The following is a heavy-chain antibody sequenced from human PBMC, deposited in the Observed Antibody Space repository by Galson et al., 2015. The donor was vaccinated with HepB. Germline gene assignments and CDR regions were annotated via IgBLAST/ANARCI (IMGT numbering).Heavy chain of an antibody. CDR2: IKSKLNGGAI. CDR3: TTLGWSGENTWFDP. V-gene: IGHV3-15*07. D-gene: IGHD3-3*01. CDR1: GFTFSNAW. J-gene: IGHJ5*02. Sequence: SLRLSCAVSGFTFSNAWMNWVRQVPGKGLEWVGRIKSKLNGGAIDYAAPVIGRFTISRDDSENTLYLQMNSLKTEDTAVYYCTTLGWSGENTWFDPWGQGTLVTVSS.